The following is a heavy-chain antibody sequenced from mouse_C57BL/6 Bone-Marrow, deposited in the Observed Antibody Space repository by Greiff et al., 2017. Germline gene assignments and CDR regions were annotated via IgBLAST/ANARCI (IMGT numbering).Heavy chain of an antibody. J-gene: IGHJ3*01. CDR1: GFTFNTYA. D-gene: IGHD1-1*01. CDR2: TRSKSSSYAT. Sequence: GGGMVQPKGSLKLPCAHSGFTFNTYAVHWVRQAPGKGLEWVARTRSKSSSYATYYADSVKDRFTITRDDSQSMLYLQMNNLRTEDTAMYYYVRDYGGSSFAYWGRGTLVTVSA. CDR3: VRDYGGSSFAY. V-gene: IGHV10-3*01.